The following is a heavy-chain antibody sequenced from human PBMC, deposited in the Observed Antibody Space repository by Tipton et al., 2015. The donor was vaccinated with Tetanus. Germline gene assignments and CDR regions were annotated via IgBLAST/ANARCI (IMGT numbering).Heavy chain of an antibody. D-gene: IGHD3-22*01. CDR3: ARGTVVVDGVFDENTPSYFFDS. Sequence: TLSLTCSVYGESLNHYYWSWIRQFPGQGLEWLGEIDLSGSTNYNPPLLSRVAISVDTPKNHFSLGVGSVTAADTALYFCARGTVVVDGVFDENTPSYFFDSWGQGTLATVSS. CDR2: IDLSGST. CDR1: GESLNHYY. V-gene: IGHV4-34*01. J-gene: IGHJ4*02.